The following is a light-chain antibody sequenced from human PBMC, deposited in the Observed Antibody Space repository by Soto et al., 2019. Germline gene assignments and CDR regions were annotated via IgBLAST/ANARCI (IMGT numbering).Light chain of an antibody. J-gene: IGKJ1*01. CDR1: QSVDIN. V-gene: IGKV3D-15*01. CDR3: QQYRGWPRT. CDR2: GAS. Sequence: EIVLTQSPATLSVSPGERVTLSCRASQSVDINLAWYQQKPGQAPRLHIYGASTRATDMPARFRGSGAGAEFTLTISSLQSEDSAVYYCQQYRGWPRTFGQGTKVEIK.